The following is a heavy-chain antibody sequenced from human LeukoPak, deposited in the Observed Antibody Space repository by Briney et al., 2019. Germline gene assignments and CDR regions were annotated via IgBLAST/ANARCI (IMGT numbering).Heavy chain of an antibody. D-gene: IGHD6-13*01. CDR3: ARGIAAAGIRNFDY. Sequence: SETLSLTCTVSGGSISSSSYYWGWIRQPPGKGLEWIGSIYYSGSTYYNPSLKSRVTISVDTSKNQFSLKLSSVTAADTAVYYCARGIAAAGIRNFDYWGQGTLVTVSS. V-gene: IGHV4-39*07. CDR2: IYYSGST. CDR1: GGSISSSSYY. J-gene: IGHJ4*02.